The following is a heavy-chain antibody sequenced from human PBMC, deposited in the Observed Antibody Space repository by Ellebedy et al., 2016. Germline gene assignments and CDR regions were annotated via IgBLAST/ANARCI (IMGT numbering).Heavy chain of an antibody. CDR2: ISYEGSNK. D-gene: IGHD4-17*01. Sequence: GGSLRLSCAASGFTFSNYGMHWARQAPGKGLEWVALISYEGSNKYYADSVKGRFSISRDNSRSTLYLQMDSLRVEDTAIYYCARDYGDYVKKGYYYYGMDVWGQGTTVTVSS. V-gene: IGHV3-30*03. CDR1: GFTFSNYG. J-gene: IGHJ6*02. CDR3: ARDYGDYVKKGYYYYGMDV.